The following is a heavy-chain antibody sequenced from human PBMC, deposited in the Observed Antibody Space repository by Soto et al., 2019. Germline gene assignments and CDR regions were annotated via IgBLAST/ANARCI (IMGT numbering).Heavy chain of an antibody. CDR2: INHSGTT. CDR1: GGSFSDYY. Sequence: QVQLRQWGAGLLKPSETLSLTCAVFGGSFSDYYWTWIRQPPGKGLEWIGEINHSGTTSYNPSLKSRLTISVDTSNDQCPLKLSSVTAADTAVYYCARTPISPVLAGYYSVDYWGQGTLVTVSS. J-gene: IGHJ4*02. D-gene: IGHD3-9*01. V-gene: IGHV4-34*01. CDR3: ARTPISPVLAGYYSVDY.